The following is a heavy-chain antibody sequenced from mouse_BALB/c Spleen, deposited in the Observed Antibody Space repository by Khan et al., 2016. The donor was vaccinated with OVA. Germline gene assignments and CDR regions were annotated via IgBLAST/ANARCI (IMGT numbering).Heavy chain of an antibody. CDR3: ARLGPGFTY. J-gene: IGHJ3*01. CDR1: GYSITSDYA. V-gene: IGHV3-2*02. CDR2: ISYSGST. D-gene: IGHD4-1*01. Sequence: EVQLQESGPGLVKPSQSLSLTCTVTGYSITSDYAWNWIRQSPGNKLEWMGYISYSGSTSYNPSLKSRISITRDTSKNQFFLQLNSVTTDDTATYYCARLGPGFTYWGQGTLVTVSA.